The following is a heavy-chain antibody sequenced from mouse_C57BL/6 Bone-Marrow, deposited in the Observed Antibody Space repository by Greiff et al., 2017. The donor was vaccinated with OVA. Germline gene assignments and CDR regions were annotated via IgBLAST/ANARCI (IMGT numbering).Heavy chain of an antibody. CDR2: IYPGGGYT. J-gene: IGHJ4*01. CDR1: GYTFTNYW. CDR3: ARWGDSYAMDY. V-gene: IGHV1-63*01. Sequence: VQLQQSGAELVRPGPSVKMSCKASGYTFTNYWIGWAKQRPGHGLAWIGDIYPGGGYTNYNEKFKGKATLTADKSSSTAYMQFSSLTSEDSAIYYCARWGDSYAMDYWGQGTSVTVSS. D-gene: IGHD3-3*01.